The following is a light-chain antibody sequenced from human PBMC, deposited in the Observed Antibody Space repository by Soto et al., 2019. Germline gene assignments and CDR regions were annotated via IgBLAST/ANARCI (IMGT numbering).Light chain of an antibody. V-gene: IGKV3-20*01. CDR1: QSVGGS. J-gene: IGKJ1*01. Sequence: ETVLTHSPCTLSLSPAERSTLSWMASQSVGGSLAGYQQSAGPAPGLAGYHTSLRAAGITDRLSASGSGTILCLNIRRVEPEDFAVYYCQQYESSPRKVGQGTKVDI. CDR2: HTS. CDR3: QQYESSPRK.